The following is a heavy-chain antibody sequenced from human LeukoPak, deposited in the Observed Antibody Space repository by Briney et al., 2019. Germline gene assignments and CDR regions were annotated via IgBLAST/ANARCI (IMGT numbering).Heavy chain of an antibody. J-gene: IGHJ4*02. Sequence: EASVKVSCKASGGTFSSYTISWVRQAPGQGLEWMGGIIPIFGTANYAQKFQGRVTITAGESTSTAYIELSSLRSEDTAVYYCARGNGDYSYYFDYWGQGTLVTVSS. V-gene: IGHV1-69*13. CDR1: GGTFSSYT. CDR3: ARGNGDYSYYFDY. CDR2: IIPIFGTA. D-gene: IGHD4-17*01.